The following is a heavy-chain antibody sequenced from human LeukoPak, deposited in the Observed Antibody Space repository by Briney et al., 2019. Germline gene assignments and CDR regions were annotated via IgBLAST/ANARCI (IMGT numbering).Heavy chain of an antibody. CDR1: GYTFTCYY. D-gene: IGHD2/OR15-2a*01. CDR2: INPNSGGT. Sequence: ASVKVSCKASGYTFTCYYIHWVRQAPGQGLEWMGWINPNSGGTNYIQKFQGRVTMTRDTSISTAYMELSRLRSDDTAVYYCARSTTPNENEYFEHWGQGTLVTVSS. J-gene: IGHJ1*01. CDR3: ARSTTPNENEYFEH. V-gene: IGHV1-2*02.